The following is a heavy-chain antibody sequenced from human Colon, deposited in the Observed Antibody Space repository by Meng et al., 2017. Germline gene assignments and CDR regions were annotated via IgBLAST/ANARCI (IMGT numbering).Heavy chain of an antibody. CDR2: IHSSGTT. V-gene: IGHV4-59*01. D-gene: IGHD6-13*01. CDR1: GGSINNDY. J-gene: IGHJ4*02. Sequence: SETLSLTCSVSGGSINNDYWSWIRQPPGKSLEWLGFIHSSGTTNYNPSLESRVTLSVDTSKNQFSLKMTSMSAADTAVYYCARGGASSKPFNYWGQGRLVTVSS. CDR3: ARGGASSKPFNY.